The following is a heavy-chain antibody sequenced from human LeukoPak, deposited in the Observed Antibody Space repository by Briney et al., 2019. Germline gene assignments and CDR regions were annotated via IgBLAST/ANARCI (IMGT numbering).Heavy chain of an antibody. Sequence: ASVKVSCKASGYTFTGYYMHWVRQAPGQGLEWMGWINPNSGGTSYAQKFQGRVTMTRDTSISTAYMELSRLRSDDTAVYYCARDSDYGDYYFDYWGQGTLVTVSS. CDR1: GYTFTGYY. J-gene: IGHJ4*02. V-gene: IGHV1-2*02. CDR2: INPNSGGT. CDR3: ARDSDYGDYYFDY. D-gene: IGHD4-17*01.